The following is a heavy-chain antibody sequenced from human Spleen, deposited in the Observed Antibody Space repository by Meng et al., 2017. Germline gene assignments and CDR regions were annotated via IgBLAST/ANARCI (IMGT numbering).Heavy chain of an antibody. J-gene: IGHJ4*02. CDR3: ARDGGIYSGSGNYFDY. D-gene: IGHD3-10*01. CDR1: GYSISSGYY. V-gene: IGHV4-38-2*02. CDR2: IYHSGST. Sequence: SETLSLTCAFSGYSISSGYYWGWIRQPPGKGLEWIGSIYHSGSTYYTPSLKSRVTISVDTSKNQFSLKLSSVTAAATAVYYCARDGGIYSGSGNYFDYWGQGTLVTVSS.